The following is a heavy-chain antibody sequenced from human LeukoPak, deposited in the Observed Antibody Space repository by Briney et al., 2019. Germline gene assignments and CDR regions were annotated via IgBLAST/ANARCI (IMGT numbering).Heavy chain of an antibody. CDR1: GDSISSYY. CDR3: ARDVYDSSGYYPLGDN. D-gene: IGHD3-22*01. CDR2: VHYTGST. V-gene: IGHV4-59*01. J-gene: IGHJ4*02. Sequence: SETLSLTCTVSGDSISSYYWSWIRQPPGKGLEWIGYVHYTGSTNYNPSLKSRVTISVDTSKNQFSLKLSSVTAADTAVYYCARDVYDSSGYYPLGDNWGQGTLVTVSS.